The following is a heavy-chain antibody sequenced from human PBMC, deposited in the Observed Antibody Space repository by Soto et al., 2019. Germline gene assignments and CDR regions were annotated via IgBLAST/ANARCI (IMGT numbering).Heavy chain of an antibody. CDR1: GGSISSSSYY. CDR2: IYYSGST. D-gene: IGHD3-22*01. J-gene: IGHJ5*02. Sequence: SETLSLTCTVSGGSISSSSYYWGWIRQPPGKGLEWIGSIYYSGSTYYNPSLKSRVTISVDTSKNQFSLKLSSVTAADTAVYYCAVADYDSTPGGFDPWGQGTLVTVSS. CDR3: AVADYDSTPGGFDP. V-gene: IGHV4-39*07.